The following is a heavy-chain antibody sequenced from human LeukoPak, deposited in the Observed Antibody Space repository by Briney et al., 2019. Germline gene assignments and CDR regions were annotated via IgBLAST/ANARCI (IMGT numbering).Heavy chain of an antibody. J-gene: IGHJ4*02. V-gene: IGHV3-30-3*01. Sequence: GTSLRLSCEASGFTFGNYAIHWVRQVPGEGLEWVAIITHNGCTQYYADSVKGRFTISRDNSQSTVFLQMNSLRPEDTAVYYCARDAQSGAFSDFDYWGQGTLVTVSP. CDR1: GFTFGNYA. D-gene: IGHD1-26*01. CDR3: ARDAQSGAFSDFDY. CDR2: ITHNGCTQ.